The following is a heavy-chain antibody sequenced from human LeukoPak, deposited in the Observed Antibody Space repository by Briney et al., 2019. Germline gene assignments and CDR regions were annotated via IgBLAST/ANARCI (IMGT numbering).Heavy chain of an antibody. CDR2: MNPNSGNT. J-gene: IGHJ4*02. D-gene: IGHD3-9*01. V-gene: IGHV1-8*01. CDR1: GYTITSYD. CDR3: ARFGDILTGHYNFDY. Sequence: VASVKVSCKASGYTITSYDINWVRQATGQGLEWMGWMNPNSGNTGYAQKLQGRVTMTTDTSTSTAYMELRSLRSDDTAVYYCARFGDILTGHYNFDYWGQGTLVTVSS.